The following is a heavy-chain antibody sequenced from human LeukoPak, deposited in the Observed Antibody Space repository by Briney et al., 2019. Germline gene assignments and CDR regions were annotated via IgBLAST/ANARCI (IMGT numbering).Heavy chain of an antibody. V-gene: IGHV3-30*02. CDR3: AKDLHGGYSSDY. CDR1: GFTFNNFG. D-gene: IGHD4-23*01. J-gene: IGHJ4*02. Sequence: GGSLRLSCAASGFTFNNFGMHWVRQAPGEGLEWVSFIGYEGVHKYYADSVKGRFTISKDNSKATLYLQMNSLRPEDTAVYYCAKDLHGGYSSDYWGQGTLVTVFS. CDR2: IGYEGVHK.